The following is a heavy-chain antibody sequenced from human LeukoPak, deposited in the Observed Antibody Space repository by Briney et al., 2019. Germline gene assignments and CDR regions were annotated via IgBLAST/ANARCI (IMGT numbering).Heavy chain of an antibody. CDR3: ARRQVTAMAPYYFDY. Sequence: KASETLSLTCTVSGGSISSANYYWAWIRQPPGKGLEWIGDVYYSGSTYYNPSLKSRVTISVDTSKNQFSLKLSSVTAADTAVYYCARRQVTAMAPYYFDYWGQGTLVTVSS. D-gene: IGHD5-18*01. CDR1: GGSISSANYY. J-gene: IGHJ4*02. CDR2: VYYSGST. V-gene: IGHV4-39*01.